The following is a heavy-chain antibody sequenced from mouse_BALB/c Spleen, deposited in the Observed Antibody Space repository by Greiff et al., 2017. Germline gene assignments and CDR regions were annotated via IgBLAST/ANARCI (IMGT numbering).Heavy chain of an antibody. J-gene: IGHJ1*01. V-gene: IGHV3-2*02. CDR3: AREFTTEGYFDV. Sequence: EVQLQESGPGLVKPSQSLSLTCTVTGYSITSDYAWNWIRQFPGNKLEWMGYISYSGSTSYNPSLKSRISITRDTSKNQFFLQLNSVTTEDTATYYCAREFTTEGYFDVWGAGTTVTVSS. CDR1: GYSITSDYA. CDR2: ISYSGST. D-gene: IGHD1-1*01.